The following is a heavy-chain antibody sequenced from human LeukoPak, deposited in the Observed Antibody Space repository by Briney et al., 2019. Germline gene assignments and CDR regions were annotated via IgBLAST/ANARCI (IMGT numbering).Heavy chain of an antibody. V-gene: IGHV3-23*01. CDR2: ISGSGGST. CDR1: GFTFSSYA. D-gene: IGHD6-13*01. J-gene: IGHJ1*01. Sequence: GGSLRLSCAASGFTFSSYAMSWVRQAPGKGLEWVSAISGSGGSTYYADSVRGRFTISRGNSKNTLYLQMNSLRAEDTAVYYCAKVAIASEYFQHWGQGTLVTVSS. CDR3: AKVAIASEYFQH.